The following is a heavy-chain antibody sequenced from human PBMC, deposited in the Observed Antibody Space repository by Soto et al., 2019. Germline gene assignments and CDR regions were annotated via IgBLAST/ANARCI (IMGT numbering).Heavy chain of an antibody. CDR2: IRSYNENT. J-gene: IGHJ4*02. CDR3: ARCSRYDFWSDSTCPSYSFDY. V-gene: IGHV1-18*01. CDR1: GYTFTDYG. Sequence: QVQLVQSGAEVKKPGASVKVSCKASGYTFTDYGITWVRQAPGQGLEWMGWIRSYNENTNYATKLQGRVTMTTDTSTTTTYAELSILRSDDTAVYSCARCSRYDFWSDSTCPSYSFDYWGQGTLVTVSS. D-gene: IGHD3-3*01.